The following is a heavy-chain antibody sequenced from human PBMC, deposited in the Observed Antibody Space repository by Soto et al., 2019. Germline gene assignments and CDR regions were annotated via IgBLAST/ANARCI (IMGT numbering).Heavy chain of an antibody. V-gene: IGHV4-31*03. Sequence: SETLSLTCTVSGGSISSGGYYWSWIRQHPGKGLEWIGYIYYSGSTYYNPSLKSRVTISVDTSKNQFSLKLSSVTAADTAVYYCARDVVPAADFTNDAFDIWGQGTMVTVSS. J-gene: IGHJ3*02. CDR1: GGSISSGGYY. CDR2: IYYSGST. D-gene: IGHD2-2*01. CDR3: ARDVVPAADFTNDAFDI.